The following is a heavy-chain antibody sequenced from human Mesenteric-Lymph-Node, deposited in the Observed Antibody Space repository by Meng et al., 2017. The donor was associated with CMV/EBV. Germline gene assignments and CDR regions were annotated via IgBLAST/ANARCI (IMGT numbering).Heavy chain of an antibody. D-gene: IGHD4-11*01. V-gene: IGHV3-21*01. J-gene: IGHJ6*02. Sequence: GGSLRLSCAAAGFTFSSYSMNWVRQAPGKGLEWVSSISSSSSYIYYADSVKGRFTISRDNAKNALYLQMNSLRAEYTAVYYCAKFRSPTGTYYYGMDVWGQGTTVTVSS. CDR3: AKFRSPTGTYYYGMDV. CDR2: ISSSSSYI. CDR1: GFTFSSYS.